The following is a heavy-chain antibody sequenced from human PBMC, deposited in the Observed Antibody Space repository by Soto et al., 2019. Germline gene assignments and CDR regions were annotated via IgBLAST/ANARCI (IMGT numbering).Heavy chain of an antibody. CDR3: HGYGY. D-gene: IGHD5-12*01. Sequence: EVQLVESGGGLIQPGGSLRLSCAVSGFTVRANYMSWVRQAPGKGLEWVSVIYSGGITYYADSVKGRFIISSDISKNTVYLQMNILGDDDTAVYYCHGYGYWGQGTLVTVSS. CDR1: GFTVRANY. V-gene: IGHV3-53*01. CDR2: IYSGGIT. J-gene: IGHJ4*02.